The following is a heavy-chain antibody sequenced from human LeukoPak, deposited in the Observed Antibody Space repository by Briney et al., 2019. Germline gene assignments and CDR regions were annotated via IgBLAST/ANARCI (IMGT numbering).Heavy chain of an antibody. Sequence: GGSLRLSCAASGFTFSTYGMHWVRQAPGKGLEWVAFIRYDGNNKYYADSVKGRFTISRDNSKNTLYLQMISLRAEDTAVYYCAKDMTLINYYYYYMDVWGKGTTVTISS. J-gene: IGHJ6*03. CDR3: AKDMTLINYYYYYMDV. V-gene: IGHV3-30*02. CDR2: IRYDGNNK. CDR1: GFTFSTYG.